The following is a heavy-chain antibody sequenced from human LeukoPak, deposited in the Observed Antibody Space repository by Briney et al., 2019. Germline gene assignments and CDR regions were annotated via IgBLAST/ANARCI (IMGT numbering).Heavy chain of an antibody. CDR2: INPNSGGT. CDR1: GYTFTGYY. CDR3: VRVYIAGGYVFDY. D-gene: IGHD5-12*01. J-gene: IGHJ4*02. Sequence: ASVKVSCKASGYTFTGYYMHWVRQAPGQGLEWMGWINPNSGGTNYAQKFQGSVTMTRDTSISTAYMELSRLRSDDTAVFYCVRVYIAGGYVFDYWGQGTLVTASS. V-gene: IGHV1-2*02.